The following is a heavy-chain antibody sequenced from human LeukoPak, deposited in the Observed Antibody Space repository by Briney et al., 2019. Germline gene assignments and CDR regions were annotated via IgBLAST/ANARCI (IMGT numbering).Heavy chain of an antibody. V-gene: IGHV4-34*01. Sequence: SETLSLTCAVYGGSFSGYYWSWIRQPPGKGLEWIGEINHSGSTNYNPSLKSRVTISVDTSKNQFSLKLNSVTAADTAVYYCARVGGENSGYRYYFDVWGQGTLVTASS. D-gene: IGHD5-18*01. CDR1: GGSFSGYY. J-gene: IGHJ4*02. CDR2: INHSGST. CDR3: ARVGGENSGYRYYFDV.